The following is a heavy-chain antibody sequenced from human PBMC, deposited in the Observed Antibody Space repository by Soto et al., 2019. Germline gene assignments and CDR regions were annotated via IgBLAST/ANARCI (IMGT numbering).Heavy chain of an antibody. Sequence: QVHLVESGGGVVQLGRSLRLSCAASGFTFSSYGMHWVRQAPGRGLEWVAVISYDGSNKFYTDSVKGRFTVSRDNSKNTLYLQLSSLRVEDTAVYYCAQDHTSDYEGSGAYWGQGTLVTVSS. CDR1: GFTFSSYG. CDR3: AQDHTSDYEGSGAY. J-gene: IGHJ4*02. CDR2: ISYDGSNK. V-gene: IGHV3-30*18. D-gene: IGHD5-12*01.